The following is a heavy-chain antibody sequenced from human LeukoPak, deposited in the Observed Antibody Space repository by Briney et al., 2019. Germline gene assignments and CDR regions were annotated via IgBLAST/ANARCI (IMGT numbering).Heavy chain of an antibody. V-gene: IGHV3-23*01. CDR2: ISGSGGST. CDR3: AKMSSDDYYTAFDI. Sequence: PGGSLRLSCAASGFIVSRKYMSWVRQAPGKGLECVSRISGSGGSTFYADSVKGRFTISRDNSKNTLFLQMNSLRAEDTAVYYCAKMSSDDYYTAFDIWGQGTMVTVSS. J-gene: IGHJ3*02. D-gene: IGHD3-22*01. CDR1: GFIVSRKY.